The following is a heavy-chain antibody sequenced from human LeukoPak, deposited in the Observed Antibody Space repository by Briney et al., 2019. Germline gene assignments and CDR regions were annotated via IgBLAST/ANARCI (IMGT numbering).Heavy chain of an antibody. D-gene: IGHD3-22*01. V-gene: IGHV4-38-2*01. CDR2: LYHSGST. Sequence: SETLSLTCAVSDSSISSGYFWGWIRQPPGKGLEWIGTLYHSGSTYYNPSLKSRVTMSVDTVKNQFSLNLNSVTASDTAVYYCARQSSGYYYGWFDPWGQGTLVTVSS. J-gene: IGHJ5*02. CDR3: ARQSSGYYYGWFDP. CDR1: DSSISSGYF.